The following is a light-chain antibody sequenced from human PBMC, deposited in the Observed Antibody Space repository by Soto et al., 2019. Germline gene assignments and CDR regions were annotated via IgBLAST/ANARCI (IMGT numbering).Light chain of an antibody. CDR2: DAS. J-gene: IGKJ4*01. Sequence: EIVLTQSPPALSLSPGERATLSCRASQSIGTYLVWYQQKPGQAPRLLIYDASNRATGIPVRFSGSGSGTDFTLTISSLEPEDFAVYYCQQRGSFPLTFGGGTKVDIK. CDR1: QSIGTY. V-gene: IGKV3-11*01. CDR3: QQRGSFPLT.